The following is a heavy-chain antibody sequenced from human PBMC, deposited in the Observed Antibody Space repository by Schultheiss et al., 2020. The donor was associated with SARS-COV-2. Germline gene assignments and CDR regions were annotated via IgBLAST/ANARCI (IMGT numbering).Heavy chain of an antibody. D-gene: IGHD3-22*01. J-gene: IGHJ4*02. Sequence: GGSLRLSCAASGFTFSSYEMNWVRQAPGKGLEWVSYISSSGSTIYYADSVKGRFTISRDNAKNSLYLQMNSLRAEDTAVYYCASLGGSGYYPYWGQGTLVTVSS. CDR3: ASLGGSGYYPY. V-gene: IGHV3-48*03. CDR1: GFTFSSYE. CDR2: ISSSGSTI.